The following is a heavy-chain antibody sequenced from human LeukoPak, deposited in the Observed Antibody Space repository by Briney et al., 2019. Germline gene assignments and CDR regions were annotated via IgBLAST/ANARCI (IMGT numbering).Heavy chain of an antibody. CDR2: ISWNSGSI. CDR3: AKDLSASSLATLDY. V-gene: IGHV3-9*01. D-gene: IGHD3-10*01. J-gene: IGHJ4*02. CDR1: GFNFDDYG. Sequence: GGSLRLSCVASGFNFDDYGMFWVRQTPGKGLEWVSGISWNSGSIGYADSVKGRFTISRDNAKNSLYLQMNSLRAEDTALYYCAKDLSASSLATLDYWGQGTLVTVSS.